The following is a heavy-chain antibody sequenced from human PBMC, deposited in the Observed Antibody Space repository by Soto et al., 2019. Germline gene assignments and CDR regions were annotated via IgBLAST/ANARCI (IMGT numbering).Heavy chain of an antibody. J-gene: IGHJ4*02. CDR3: TTLYYYDTVDYIALAY. CDR1: GFTLSNAG. V-gene: IGHV3-15*07. D-gene: IGHD3-22*01. CDR2: IKTKTEGGTT. Sequence: GGSLGLSCAVSGFTLSNAGMNWVRQAPGKGLEWVGRIKTKTEGGTTDYAAPVNGRFSISRDESKNTVYLQMNSLKTEDTAVYYCTTLYYYDTVDYIALAYWGQGTLVTVSS.